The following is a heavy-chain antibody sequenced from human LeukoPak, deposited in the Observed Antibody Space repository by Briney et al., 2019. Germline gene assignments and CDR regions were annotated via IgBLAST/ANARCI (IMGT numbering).Heavy chain of an antibody. CDR3: ANSPPTAGYSSSWTVY. J-gene: IGHJ4*02. D-gene: IGHD6-13*01. V-gene: IGHV3-30*18. CDR2: ISYYGSNI. CDR1: GFTFSSYG. Sequence: GGSLRLSCAASGFTFSSYGMRWVRQAPGKGLGWVAVISYYGSNIYYADSVKGLFTIYRDNSKNALYLQMNSLRAGDRAVYYCANSPPTAGYSSSWTVYWGQGTLVTVSS.